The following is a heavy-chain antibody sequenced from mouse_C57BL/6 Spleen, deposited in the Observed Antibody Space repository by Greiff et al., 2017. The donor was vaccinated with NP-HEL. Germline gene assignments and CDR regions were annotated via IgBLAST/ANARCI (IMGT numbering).Heavy chain of an antibody. CDR3: ARRDYGSSFDY. CDR1: GYTFTSYW. CDR2: IDPSDSYT. V-gene: IGHV1-50*01. Sequence: QVQLQQPGAELVKPGASVKLSCKASGYTFTSYWMQWVKQRPGQGLEWIGEIDPSDSYTNYNQKFKGKATLTVYTSSSTAYMQLSSLTSEDSAVYYCARRDYGSSFDYWGQGTTLTVSS. D-gene: IGHD1-1*01. J-gene: IGHJ2*01.